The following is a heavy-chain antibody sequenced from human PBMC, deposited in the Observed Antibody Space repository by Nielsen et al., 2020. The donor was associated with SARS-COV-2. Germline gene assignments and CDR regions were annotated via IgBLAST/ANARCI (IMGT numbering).Heavy chain of an antibody. CDR3: TRGPSYFDY. Sequence: SLRLSCPASGFTFGDYAMSWVRQAPGKGLEWVGFIRSTAYGGTTEYAASVKGRLTISRDDSKSIAYLQMSSLKTEDTAVYYCTRGPSYFDYWGQGTLVTVSS. J-gene: IGHJ4*02. CDR2: IRSTAYGGTT. CDR1: GFTFGDYA. D-gene: IGHD3-10*01. V-gene: IGHV3-49*04.